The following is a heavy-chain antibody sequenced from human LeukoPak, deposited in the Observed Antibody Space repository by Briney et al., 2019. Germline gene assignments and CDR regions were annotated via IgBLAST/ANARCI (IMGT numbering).Heavy chain of an antibody. Sequence: PSETLSLTCAVYGGSFSGYYWSWIRQPPGKGLEWIGEINHSGSTNYNPSLKSRVTISVDTSKNQFSLKLSSVTAADTAVYYCARVKDQLGDAFDIWGQGTTVTVSS. V-gene: IGHV4-34*01. D-gene: IGHD1-1*01. CDR3: ARVKDQLGDAFDI. CDR1: GGSFSGYY. J-gene: IGHJ3*02. CDR2: INHSGST.